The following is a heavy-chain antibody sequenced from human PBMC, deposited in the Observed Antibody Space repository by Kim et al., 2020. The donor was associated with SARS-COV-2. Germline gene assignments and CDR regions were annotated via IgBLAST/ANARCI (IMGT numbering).Heavy chain of an antibody. D-gene: IGHD1-26*01. J-gene: IGHJ4*02. Sequence: YADAVKGRFTISRDSSKNTLSLQMNSLRAEDTAVYYCAKDAGYSGSQFDYWGQGTLVTVSS. CDR3: AKDAGYSGSQFDY. V-gene: IGHV3-33*06.